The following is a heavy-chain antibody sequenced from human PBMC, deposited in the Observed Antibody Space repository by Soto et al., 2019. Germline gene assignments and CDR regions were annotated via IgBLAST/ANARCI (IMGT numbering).Heavy chain of an antibody. CDR2: IYYSGNT. CDR1: GVSISTYY. J-gene: IGHJ4*02. D-gene: IGHD2-2*01. V-gene: IGHV4-59*01. Sequence: PSETLSLTCTVSGVSISTYYWSWIRQSPGKGLEWIGFIYYSGNTHYNPSLKSRIAMSLDTSKNQFSLKLNSVTAADTAMYSCAGLSTIAHFFDFWGQGTPVTVSS. CDR3: AGLSTIAHFFDF.